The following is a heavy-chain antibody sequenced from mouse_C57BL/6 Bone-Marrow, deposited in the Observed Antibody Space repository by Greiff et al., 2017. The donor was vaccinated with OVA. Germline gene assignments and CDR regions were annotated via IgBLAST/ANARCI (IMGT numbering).Heavy chain of an antibody. CDR3: AREGLYYGSSCDYAMDY. CDR1: GYTFTSYW. Sequence: QVQLQQPGAELVRPGSSVKLSCKASGYTFTSYWMHWVKQRPIQGLEWIGNIDPSDSETHYNQKFKDKATLTVDKSSSTAYMQLSSLTSEDSAVYYCAREGLYYGSSCDYAMDYWGQGTSVTVSS. J-gene: IGHJ4*01. D-gene: IGHD1-1*01. CDR2: IDPSDSET. V-gene: IGHV1-52*01.